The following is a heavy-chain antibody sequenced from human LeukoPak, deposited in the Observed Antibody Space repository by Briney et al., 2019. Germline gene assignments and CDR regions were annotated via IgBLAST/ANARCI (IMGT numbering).Heavy chain of an antibody. CDR3: AREDREIKYDFLTGYSSTSFFDH. J-gene: IGHJ4*02. V-gene: IGHV3-7*01. Sequence: GGSLRLSCAASGFTFGSYWMSWVRQAPGKGLEWVANIRQDETEKNYVDSVKGRFTISRDNAKNSLYLQMNSLRAEDTAVYYCAREDREIKYDFLTGYSSTSFFDHWGQGTLVTVSS. CDR2: IRQDETEK. D-gene: IGHD3-9*01. CDR1: GFTFGSYW.